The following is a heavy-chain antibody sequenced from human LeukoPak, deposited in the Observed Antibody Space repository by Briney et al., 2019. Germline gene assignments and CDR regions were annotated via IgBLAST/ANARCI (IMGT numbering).Heavy chain of an antibody. CDR1: GGSSSSYY. Sequence: SETLSLTCTVSGGSSSSYYWSWIRQPPGKGLEWIGYIYYSGSTNYNPSLKSRVTISVDTSKNQFSLKLSSVTAADTAVYYCARIVSQRITMVRGVIIWFDSWGQGTLVTVSS. D-gene: IGHD3-10*01. CDR3: ARIVSQRITMVRGVIIWFDS. CDR2: IYYSGST. V-gene: IGHV4-59*01. J-gene: IGHJ5*01.